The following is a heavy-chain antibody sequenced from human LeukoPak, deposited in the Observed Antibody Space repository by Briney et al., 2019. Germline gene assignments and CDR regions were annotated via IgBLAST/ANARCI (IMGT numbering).Heavy chain of an antibody. CDR2: INPNSGGT. D-gene: IGHD6-13*01. V-gene: IGHV1-2*02. CDR3: ASHPTEYSSSWYDTWFDP. Sequence: ASVKVSCKASGYTFTGYYMHWVRQAPGQGLEWMGWINPNSGGTNYAQKFQGRVTMTRDTSISTAYMELSRLRSDDTAVYYCASHPTEYSSSWYDTWFDPWGQGTLVTVSS. J-gene: IGHJ5*02. CDR1: GYTFTGYY.